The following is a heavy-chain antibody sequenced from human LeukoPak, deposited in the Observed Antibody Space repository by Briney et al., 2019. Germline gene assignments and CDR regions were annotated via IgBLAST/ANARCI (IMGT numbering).Heavy chain of an antibody. CDR3: ARDLITMITHFDY. J-gene: IGHJ4*02. D-gene: IGHD3-22*01. V-gene: IGHV4-39*07. CDR1: GGSISSSSYY. CDR2: IYYSGST. Sequence: SETLSLTCTVSGGSISSSSYYWGWIRQPPGKGLEWIGSIYYSGSTYYNPSLKSRVTISVDTSKNQFSLKLSSVTAADTAVYYCARDLITMITHFDYWGQGTLVTVSS.